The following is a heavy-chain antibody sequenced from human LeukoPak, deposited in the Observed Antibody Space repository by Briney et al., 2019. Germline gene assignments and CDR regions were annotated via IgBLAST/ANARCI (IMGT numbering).Heavy chain of an antibody. CDR1: GASISGYY. D-gene: IGHD6-6*01. CDR2: IYYSGST. Sequence: PSETLSPTCTVSGASISGYYWSWIRQPPGKGLEWIGYIYYSGSTNYNPSLKSRVTISVDTSKNQFSLKLSSVTAADTAVYYCARDLRAALDYWGQGTLVTVSS. V-gene: IGHV4-59*01. J-gene: IGHJ4*02. CDR3: ARDLRAALDY.